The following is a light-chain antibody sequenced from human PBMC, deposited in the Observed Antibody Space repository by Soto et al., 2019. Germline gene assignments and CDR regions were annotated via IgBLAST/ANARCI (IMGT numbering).Light chain of an antibody. CDR1: SSDVGGYNY. CDR3: AAWDDSLSGHVV. Sequence: QSVLTQPASVSGSHGQSITISCTGTSSDVGGYNYVSWYQQHPGKAPKLMIYEVSNRPSGVSNRFSGSKSGNTASLTISGLQAEDEADYYCAAWDDSLSGHVVFGGGTKLTVL. J-gene: IGLJ2*01. CDR2: EVS. V-gene: IGLV2-14*01.